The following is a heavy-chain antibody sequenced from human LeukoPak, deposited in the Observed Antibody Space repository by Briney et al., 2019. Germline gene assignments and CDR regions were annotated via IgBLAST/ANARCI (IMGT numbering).Heavy chain of an antibody. D-gene: IGHD2-2*01. CDR1: GYSFTSYW. Sequence: GESLKISCKGSGYSFTSYWIGWVRQMPGKGLEWMGIIYPGDSDTSYSPSFQGQVTISADKSISTAYLQWSSLKASDTAMYYCARGLGYQLLWVWFDPWGQGTLVTVSS. CDR2: IYPGDSDT. V-gene: IGHV5-51*01. J-gene: IGHJ5*02. CDR3: ARGLGYQLLWVWFDP.